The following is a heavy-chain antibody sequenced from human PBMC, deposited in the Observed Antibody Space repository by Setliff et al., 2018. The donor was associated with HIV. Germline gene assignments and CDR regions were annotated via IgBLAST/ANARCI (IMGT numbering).Heavy chain of an antibody. CDR3: AREFYHYDSSDYYSDYYYYYMDV. J-gene: IGHJ6*03. V-gene: IGHV4-59*01. D-gene: IGHD3-22*01. CDR1: GGSINTYY. CDR2: IYYNGLT. Sequence: SETLSLTCTVSGGSINTYYWSWIRQPPGKGLEWIGVIYYNGLTFYNPSLESRVTIAVDTSKNQFSLNLNSVTAADTAVYYCAREFYHYDSSDYYSDYYYYYMDVWGKGTTVTVSS.